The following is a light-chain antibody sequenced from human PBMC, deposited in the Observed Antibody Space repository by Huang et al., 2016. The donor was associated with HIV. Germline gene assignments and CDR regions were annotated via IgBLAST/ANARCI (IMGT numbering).Light chain of an antibody. CDR3: KQSLQTPGT. Sequence: DIVMIQSPLSLSVTPGEAASISCRSSQSLLHGNGYNYLERYLQKPWQSPQLLIYSGSDRAPGVPSRFSASGSGTDFSLTISSVAAEYIGIYFCKQSLQTPGTFGQGTRLDIK. V-gene: IGKV2-28*01. J-gene: IGKJ5*01. CDR1: QSLLHGNGYNY. CDR2: SGS.